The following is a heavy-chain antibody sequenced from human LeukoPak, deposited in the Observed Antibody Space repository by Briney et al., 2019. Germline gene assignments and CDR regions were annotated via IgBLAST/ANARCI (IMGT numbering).Heavy chain of an antibody. J-gene: IGHJ4*02. CDR2: IRYDGNNK. D-gene: IGHD3-10*01. CDR3: AKVMARGVTSSPDY. Sequence: GGSLRLSCTASGFTFSNHGIHWVRQAPGKGLKWVAFIRYDGNNKYHADSVKGRFTISRDNSKNTLYLQMNSLRAEDTAVYYCAKVMARGVTSSPDYWGQGTLVTVSS. V-gene: IGHV3-30*02. CDR1: GFTFSNHG.